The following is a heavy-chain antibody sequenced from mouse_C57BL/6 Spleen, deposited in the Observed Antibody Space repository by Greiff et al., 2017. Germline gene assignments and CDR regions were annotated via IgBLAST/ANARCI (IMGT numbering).Heavy chain of an antibody. CDR2: IDPETGGT. Sequence: SGAELVRPGASVTLSCKASGFSFTDFEMHGVKQKPVHGLEWFGAIDPETGGTAHNQKFTGEAIMTADKSSSTAYMARRRLTSEDSAVYYCTRGDMQRAMEYWGQGTSVTVAS. CDR3: TRGDMQRAMEY. J-gene: IGHJ4*01. D-gene: IGHD6-5*01. CDR1: GFSFTDFE. V-gene: IGHV1-15*01.